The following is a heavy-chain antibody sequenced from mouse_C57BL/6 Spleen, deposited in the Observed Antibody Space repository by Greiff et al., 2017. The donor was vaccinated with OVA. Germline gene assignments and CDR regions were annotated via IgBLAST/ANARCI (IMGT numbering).Heavy chain of an antibody. CDR2: INPSNGVT. CDR3: ARVVTTGRAWFAY. CDR1: GYTFTSNW. D-gene: IGHD1-1*01. J-gene: IGHJ3*01. Sequence: QVQLQQPGTELVKPGASVKLSCKASGYTFTSNWMHWVKQRPGQGLEWIGNINPSNGVTNYDERFKSKATLTVDKSSSTAYMQLSSLTSEDSAGYYCARVVTTGRAWFAYWGQGTLVTVSA. V-gene: IGHV1-53*01.